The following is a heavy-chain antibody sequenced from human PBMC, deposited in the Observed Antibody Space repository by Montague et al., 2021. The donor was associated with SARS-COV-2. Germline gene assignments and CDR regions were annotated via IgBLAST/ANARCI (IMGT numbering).Heavy chain of an antibody. CDR1: GGSISSGSYY. CDR3: ARHSGGSEVSGLDY. J-gene: IGHJ4*02. CDR2: IYPGGKM. Sequence: ETLSLTCTVSGGSISSGSYYWSWIRQHPGKGLEWIGSIYPGGKMFYNSSLKSRVTMSIDTSENQFSLNLNSVTAADTAVYYCARHSGGSEVSGLDYWGQGTLVTVSS. V-gene: IGHV4-39*01. D-gene: IGHD3-10*01.